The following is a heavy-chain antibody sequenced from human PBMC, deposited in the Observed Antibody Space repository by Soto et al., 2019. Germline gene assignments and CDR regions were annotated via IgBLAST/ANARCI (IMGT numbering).Heavy chain of an antibody. J-gene: IGHJ4*02. CDR3: VRGGGGGLFEQ. CDR1: GFPFNDYY. CDR2: ISPKSTFR. Sequence: GGSLRLSCATSGFPFNDYYMTWIRQAPGKGLEWLSHISPKSTFRNYAESVKGRFTISRDNTESSLFLQMNSLGVDDTAVYSCVRGGGGGLFEQWGQGVLVTVSS. V-gene: IGHV3-11*06. D-gene: IGHD2-15*01.